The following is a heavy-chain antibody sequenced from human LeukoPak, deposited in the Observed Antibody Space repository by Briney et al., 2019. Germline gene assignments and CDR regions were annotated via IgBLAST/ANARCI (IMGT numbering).Heavy chain of an antibody. CDR2: ISSSSSTI. CDR3: ARDPKAAATSSFFDY. CDR1: GFTFSSYE. J-gene: IGHJ4*02. D-gene: IGHD6-13*01. V-gene: IGHV3-48*01. Sequence: GGSLRLSCAASGFTFSSYEMNWVRQAPGKGLEWVSYISSSSSTIYYADSVKGRFTISRDNAKNSLYLQMNSLRAEDTAVYYCARDPKAAATSSFFDYWGQGTLVTVSS.